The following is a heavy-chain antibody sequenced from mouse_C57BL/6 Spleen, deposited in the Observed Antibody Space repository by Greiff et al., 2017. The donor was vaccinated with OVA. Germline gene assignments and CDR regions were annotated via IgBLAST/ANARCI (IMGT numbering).Heavy chain of an antibody. CDR1: GFNIKDYY. V-gene: IGHV14-1*01. Sequence: EVQLQQSGAELVRPGASVKLSCTASGFNIKDYYMHWVKQRPEQGLEWIGRIDPEDGDTEYDPKFQGKATMTADTSSNTAYLQLSSLTSEDTAVYYCTTNYGSSSRAGYWGQGTTLTVSS. D-gene: IGHD1-1*01. CDR2: IDPEDGDT. CDR3: TTNYGSSSRAGY. J-gene: IGHJ2*01.